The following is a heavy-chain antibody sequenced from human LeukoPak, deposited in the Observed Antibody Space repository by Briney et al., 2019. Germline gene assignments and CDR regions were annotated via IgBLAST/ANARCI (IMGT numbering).Heavy chain of an antibody. CDR1: GGSISSFY. Sequence: SETLSLTCAVSGGSISSFYWSWIRQPPGKGLEWIGYIYYSGTTNYNPSLQSRVTISVATSKNQFSLKLSSVTAADTALYYCARDRASAGGFDYWGQGTLVTVSS. V-gene: IGHV4-59*01. D-gene: IGHD2-15*01. CDR3: ARDRASAGGFDY. J-gene: IGHJ4*02. CDR2: IYYSGTT.